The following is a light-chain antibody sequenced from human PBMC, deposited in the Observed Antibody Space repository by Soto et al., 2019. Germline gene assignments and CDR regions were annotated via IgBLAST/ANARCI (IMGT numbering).Light chain of an antibody. CDR3: HQYDTSAILP. V-gene: IGKV3-20*01. CDR2: GAS. Sequence: EIVLTQSPGTLSLSPGERATLSCRASQGTKYLAWYQQKAGQSPRLLIYGASRRATGIPDRFSGSGSGTEFTLTISRLQPEDFAVYYCHQYDTSAILPFGPGTKVD. CDR1: QGTKY. J-gene: IGKJ3*01.